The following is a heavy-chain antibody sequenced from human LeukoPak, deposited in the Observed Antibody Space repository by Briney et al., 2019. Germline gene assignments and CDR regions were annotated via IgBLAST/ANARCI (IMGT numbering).Heavy chain of an antibody. V-gene: IGHV3-66*01. J-gene: IGHJ4*02. CDR3: VRVRYSGSWFPVPNFDC. CDR1: GVTVSGNY. D-gene: IGHD1-26*01. CDR2: IYTSGDT. Sequence: PGGSLRLSCAASGVTVSGNYMSWVRQAPGKGLEWVSVIYTSGDTYYADSVKGRFTIPRDSSKNTLYLQMNTLRTEDTAVYYCVRVRYSGSWFPVPNFDCWGQGTLVTVSS.